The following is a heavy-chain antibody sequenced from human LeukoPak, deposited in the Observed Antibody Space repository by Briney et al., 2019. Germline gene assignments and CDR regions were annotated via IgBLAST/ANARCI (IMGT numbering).Heavy chain of an antibody. D-gene: IGHD6-13*01. Sequence: NPSETLSLTCTVSGGSISSYYWSWIRQPPGKGLEWIGYIYYSGSTNYNPSLKSRVTISLDTSKNQFSLKLSSVTAADTAVYYCAKVDSSSWYYFDYWGQGTMVTVSS. CDR2: IYYSGST. V-gene: IGHV4-59*01. J-gene: IGHJ4*02. CDR3: AKVDSSSWYYFDY. CDR1: GGSISSYY.